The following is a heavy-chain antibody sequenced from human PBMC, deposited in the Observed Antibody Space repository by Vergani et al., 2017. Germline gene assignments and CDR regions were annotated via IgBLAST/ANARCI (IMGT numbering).Heavy chain of an antibody. J-gene: IGHJ1*01. CDR2: IQFDGSNQ. CDR1: GFTLSNYD. Sequence: QVQLVESGGGVVQRGGSLRLSCATSGFTLSNYDMQWIRQGPGKGLEFVAFIQFDGSNQYYADSVKGRSTLSRDNSKNTLFLQMNSLKDEDTAVYYCTTAWGLYYLHGEYFQYWGRGTLVSVSS. D-gene: IGHD3-10*01. CDR3: TTAWGLYYLHGEYFQY. V-gene: IGHV3-30*02.